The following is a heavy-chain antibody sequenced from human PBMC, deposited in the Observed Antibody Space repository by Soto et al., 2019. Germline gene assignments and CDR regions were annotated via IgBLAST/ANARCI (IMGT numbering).Heavy chain of an antibody. Sequence: PSETLSLTCTVSGGSISSYYWSWIRQPPGKGLEWIGYIYYSGSTNYNPSLKSRVTISVDTSKNQFSLKLSSVTAEDTALYYCAKDARSNWNTGHYNDAFDIWGQGTMVTVSS. CDR1: GGSISSYY. D-gene: IGHD1-1*01. J-gene: IGHJ3*02. CDR3: AKDARSNWNTGHYNDAFDI. V-gene: IGHV4-59*12. CDR2: IYYSGST.